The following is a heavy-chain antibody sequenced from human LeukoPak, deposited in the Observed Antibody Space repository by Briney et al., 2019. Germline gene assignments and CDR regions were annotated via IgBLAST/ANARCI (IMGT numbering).Heavy chain of an antibody. J-gene: IGHJ4*02. CDR2: IRYDGSNK. Sequence: GGSLRLSCAASGFTFSSYGMHWVRQAPGKGLEGVAFIRYDGSNKYYADSVKGRFTISRDNSKKTLYLQMNSLRAEDTAVYYCAKTYPYGDYECDYWGQGTLVTVSS. D-gene: IGHD4-17*01. V-gene: IGHV3-30*02. CDR3: AKTYPYGDYECDY. CDR1: GFTFSSYG.